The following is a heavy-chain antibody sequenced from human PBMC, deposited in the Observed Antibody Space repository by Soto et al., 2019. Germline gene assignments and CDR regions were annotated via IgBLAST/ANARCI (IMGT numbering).Heavy chain of an antibody. J-gene: IGHJ4*02. Sequence: QVQLVQSGAEVKKPGSSVKVSCKASGGTFSSHVFNWVRQAPGQGLEWMGGIMPIIGTANYAQKFQGRVTITADESTSTAYRDLSRLRSEDTAVYYCARDLEFRDGNISHLDYWGQGTLVTVAS. CDR3: ARDLEFRDGNISHLDY. V-gene: IGHV1-69*01. CDR2: IMPIIGTA. D-gene: IGHD3-10*01. CDR1: GGTFSSHV.